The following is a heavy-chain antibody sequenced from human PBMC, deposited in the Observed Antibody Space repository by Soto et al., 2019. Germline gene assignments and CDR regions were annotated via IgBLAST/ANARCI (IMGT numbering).Heavy chain of an antibody. CDR1: GFTFSSYA. CDR3: EKDHSHIVVVTAIVLHDAVDI. D-gene: IGHD2-21*02. CDR2: ISGSGGST. Sequence: EVQLLESGGGLVQPGGSLRLSCAASGFTFSSYAMSWVRQAPGKGLEWVSAISGSGGSTYYADSVKGRFTISRDNFKNSLYLQMNSLRAEDTAVYYCEKDHSHIVVVTAIVLHDAVDIWGQGKMVTVSS. V-gene: IGHV3-23*01. J-gene: IGHJ3*02.